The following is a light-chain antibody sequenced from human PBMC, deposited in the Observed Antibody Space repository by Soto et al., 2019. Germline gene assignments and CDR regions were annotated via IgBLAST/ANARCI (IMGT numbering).Light chain of an antibody. CDR3: QQYNRFPYT. J-gene: IGKJ2*01. Sequence: DIQMTQSPPTLSASVGDRVTITCRARQSISDWLAWYQQSSGKAPKRLIYKASSLQSGATPRFSGSGSGTEFTLTISSLQPDDCGTYYCQQYNRFPYTFGQGTKLQIK. V-gene: IGKV1-5*03. CDR1: QSISDW. CDR2: KAS.